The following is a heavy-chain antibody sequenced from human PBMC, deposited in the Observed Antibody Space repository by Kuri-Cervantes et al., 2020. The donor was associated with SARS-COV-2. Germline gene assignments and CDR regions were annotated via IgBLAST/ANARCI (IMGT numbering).Heavy chain of an antibody. J-gene: IGHJ4*02. CDR3: VGHGSSSI. CDR1: GFTFSSYS. CDR2: ISGIGGYT. Sequence: GESLKISCAASGFTFSSYSMNWVRQAPGKGLEWVSDISGIGGYTYYADFVKGRFTTSRDDSKNTLYVHMNNLRVDDTAVYYCVGHGSSSIWGQGTLVTVSS. D-gene: IGHD6-13*01. V-gene: IGHV3-21*04.